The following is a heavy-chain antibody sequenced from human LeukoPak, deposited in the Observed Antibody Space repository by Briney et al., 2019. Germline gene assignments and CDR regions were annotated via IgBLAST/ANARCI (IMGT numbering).Heavy chain of an antibody. D-gene: IGHD3-16*02. V-gene: IGHV3-33*01. CDR1: GFTFSDYA. Sequence: PGRSLRLSCAASGFTFSDYAMHWVRQAPGKGLEWVAVIGYDGSNKYDADSVKERFTISRDNSKNMMYLQMNSLRAEDTAVYYCARGFELITFGGAIGKLNWFDSWGQGTLVTVSS. CDR3: ARGFELITFGGAIGKLNWFDS. J-gene: IGHJ5*01. CDR2: IGYDGSNK.